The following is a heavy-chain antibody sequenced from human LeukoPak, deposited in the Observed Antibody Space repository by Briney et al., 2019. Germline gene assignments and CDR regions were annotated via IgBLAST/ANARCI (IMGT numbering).Heavy chain of an antibody. CDR3: ASGPPYYGSGISLIDPLTHDI. D-gene: IGHD3-10*01. J-gene: IGHJ3*02. V-gene: IGHV3-7*01. CDR2: IKQDGSEK. Sequence: PGGSLRLSCAASGFTFSSYWMSWVRQAPGKGLEWVANIKQDGSEKYYVDSVKGRFTISRDNAKNSLYLQMNSLRAEDTAVYYCASGPPYYGSGISLIDPLTHDIWGQGTMVTVSS. CDR1: GFTFSSYW.